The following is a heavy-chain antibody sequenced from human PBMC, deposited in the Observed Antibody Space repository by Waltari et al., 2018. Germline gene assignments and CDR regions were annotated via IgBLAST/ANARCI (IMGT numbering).Heavy chain of an antibody. CDR1: GGSISSDY. Sequence: QVQLQESGPGLVKPSETLSLTCTVSGGSISSDYWSWIRQPPGKGLEWIGYIYSSGSTNYHPSLKSRVIISVDTSKNQFSLKVRSMTAADTAVYYCARDRGYQDYWGQGTLVTVSS. V-gene: IGHV4-59*01. D-gene: IGHD3-10*01. CDR3: ARDRGYQDY. J-gene: IGHJ4*02. CDR2: IYSSGST.